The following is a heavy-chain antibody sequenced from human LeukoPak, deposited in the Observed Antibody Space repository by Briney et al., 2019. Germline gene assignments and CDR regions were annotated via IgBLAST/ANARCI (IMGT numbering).Heavy chain of an antibody. CDR3: ARSTDGTTSSGWYVDY. Sequence: SETLSLTCAVSGGSISSASNYWGWICQPPGKGLEWIGTIYYSGSTYYNPSLKSRVTISIDTSKNQFSLRLSSVTAADTAVFYCARSTDGTTSSGWYVDYWGQGTLVTVSS. V-gene: IGHV4-39*01. CDR2: IYYSGST. CDR1: GGSISSASNY. J-gene: IGHJ4*02. D-gene: IGHD6-19*01.